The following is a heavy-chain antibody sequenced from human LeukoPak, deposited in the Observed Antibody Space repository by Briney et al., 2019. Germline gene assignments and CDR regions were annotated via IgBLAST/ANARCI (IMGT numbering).Heavy chain of an antibody. J-gene: IGHJ3*02. Sequence: ASVKVSCKASGYTFSNYDMYWVRQAPGQGLEWMGWINTKTGNPTYAQGSTGRFVFSLDTSVSTTYLQISSLKADDTAVYYCATDQRYCGGDCYDAFDIWGQGTMVTVSS. CDR1: GYTFSNYD. V-gene: IGHV7-4-1*02. CDR2: INTKTGNP. D-gene: IGHD2-21*02. CDR3: ATDQRYCGGDCYDAFDI.